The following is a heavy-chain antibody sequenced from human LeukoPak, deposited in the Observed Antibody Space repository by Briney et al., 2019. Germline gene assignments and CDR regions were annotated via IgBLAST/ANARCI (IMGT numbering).Heavy chain of an antibody. J-gene: IGHJ4*02. CDR1: GFSLSDYY. CDR3: ARRTIITPGGFDY. V-gene: IGHV3-11*01. Sequence: GGSLRLSCAVSGFSLSDYYMTWIRQVPGKGLEWISYITATGSTTYYADSLKGRLTISRDTAKSFVYLQMNSLRVDDTAVYYCARRTIITPGGFDYWGQGTLVTVSS. D-gene: IGHD3-10*01. CDR2: ITATGSTT.